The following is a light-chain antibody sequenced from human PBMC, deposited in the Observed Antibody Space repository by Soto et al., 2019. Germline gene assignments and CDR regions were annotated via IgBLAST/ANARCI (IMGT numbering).Light chain of an antibody. CDR3: QQYNTYST. Sequence: DIQMTQSPSSLSASVGDRVTITCRASQGITNYLALYQQKPGKVPKLHPLCNQGVPSRISGSGSGTDFTLTISSLQPDDFATYYCQQYNTYSTFGQGTRLEIK. CDR1: QGITNY. J-gene: IGKJ5*01. V-gene: IGKV1-27*01. CDR2: HP.